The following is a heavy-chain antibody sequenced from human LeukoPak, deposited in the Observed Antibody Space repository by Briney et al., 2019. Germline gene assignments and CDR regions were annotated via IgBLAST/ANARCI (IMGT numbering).Heavy chain of an antibody. V-gene: IGHV4-39*02. CDR1: GGSISSSSYY. D-gene: IGHD3-22*01. CDR3: ARDSIRITMIEVRLGAFDI. CDR2: IYYSGST. Sequence: SETLSLTCTVSGGSISSSSYYWGWIRQPPGKGLEWIGSIYYSGSTYYNPSLKSRVTVSVDTSKNQFSLKQSSVTAADTAVYYCARDSIRITMIEVRLGAFDIWGQGTMVTVSS. J-gene: IGHJ3*02.